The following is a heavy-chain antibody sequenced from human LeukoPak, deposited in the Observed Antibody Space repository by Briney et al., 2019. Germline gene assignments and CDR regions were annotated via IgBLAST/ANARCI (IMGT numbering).Heavy chain of an antibody. CDR1: GFTFGSYG. J-gene: IGHJ4*02. D-gene: IGHD3-10*01. CDR2: ISYDGSNK. CDR3: AKESGDTRLLWFGELLYPYYFDY. Sequence: GGSLRLSCAASGFTFGSYGMHWVRQAPGKGLEWVAVISYDGSNKYYADSVKGRFTISRDNSKNTLYLQMNSLRAEDTAVYYCAKESGDTRLLWFGELLYPYYFDYWGQGTLVTVSS. V-gene: IGHV3-30*18.